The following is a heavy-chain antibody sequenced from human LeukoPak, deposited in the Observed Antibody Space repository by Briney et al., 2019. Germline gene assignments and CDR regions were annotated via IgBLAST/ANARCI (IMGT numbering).Heavy chain of an antibody. D-gene: IGHD3-22*01. J-gene: IGHJ4*02. V-gene: IGHV3-23*01. CDR3: AKDGSYDSSGYYYTFFDY. CDR1: GFTFSSYA. CDR2: ISGSGGST. Sequence: GGSLRLSCAASGFTFSSYAMSWVRQAPGKGLEWVSAISGSGGSTYYADSVKGRFTISRDNSKNTLYLQMNSLRAEDTAVYYCAKDGSYDSSGYYYTFFDYWGQGTLVTVSS.